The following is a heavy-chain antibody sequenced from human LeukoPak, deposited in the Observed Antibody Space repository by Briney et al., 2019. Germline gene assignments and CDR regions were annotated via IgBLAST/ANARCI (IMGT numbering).Heavy chain of an antibody. CDR1: GFTFSSYW. D-gene: IGHD1-26*01. CDR3: ARDPGGTYFHGPDY. Sequence: GGSLRLSCTASGFTFSSYWMHWVRQAPGKGLVWVSRINNAGSSTTHADSVKGRFTISRDNAKNTLYLQMNSLRAEDTAVYYCARDPGGTYFHGPDYWGQGTLVTVSS. CDR2: INNAGSST. J-gene: IGHJ4*02. V-gene: IGHV3-74*01.